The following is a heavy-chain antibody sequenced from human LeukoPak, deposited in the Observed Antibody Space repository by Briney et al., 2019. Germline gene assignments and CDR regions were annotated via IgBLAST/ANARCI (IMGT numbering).Heavy chain of an antibody. J-gene: IGHJ4*02. D-gene: IGHD2-15*01. CDR2: INPSGGST. CDR3: AREVAGEEFDY. CDR1: GYTFTSYY. Sequence: ASVKVSCKASGYTFTSYYMHWVRQAPGQGLEWMGIINPSGGSTSYAQKFQGRATMTRDTSTSTVYMELSSLRSEDTAVYYCAREVAGEEFDYWGQGTLVTVSS. V-gene: IGHV1-46*01.